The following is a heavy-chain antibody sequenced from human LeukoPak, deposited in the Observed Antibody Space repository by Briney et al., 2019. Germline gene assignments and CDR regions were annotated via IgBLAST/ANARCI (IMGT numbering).Heavy chain of an antibody. D-gene: IGHD1-1*01. J-gene: IGHJ4*02. V-gene: IGHV3-74*01. CDR2: INTDGSST. CDR3: AREWKKTGAFDY. CDR1: GFTFSSYW. Sequence: GGSLRLSCAASGFTFSSYWMHWVRQAPGKGLVWVSRINTDGSSTTYADSVKSRFTISRDNAKNTLYVQMSGLRAEDTAVYYCAREWKKTGAFDYWGQGTLVTVSS.